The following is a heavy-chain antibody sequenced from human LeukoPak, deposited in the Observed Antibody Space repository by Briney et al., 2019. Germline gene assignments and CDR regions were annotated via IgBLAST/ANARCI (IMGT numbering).Heavy chain of an antibody. CDR1: GGSISSSSYY. CDR3: ARAHCSSTSCYSYYYYGMDV. V-gene: IGHV4-39*07. J-gene: IGHJ6*02. D-gene: IGHD2-2*01. CDR2: IYYSGST. Sequence: KPSETLSLTCTVSGGSISSSSYYWGWIRQPPGKGLEWIGSIYYSGSTYYNPSLKSRVTISVDTSKNQFSLKLSSVTAADTAVYYCARAHCSSTSCYSYYYYGMDVWGQGTTVTVSS.